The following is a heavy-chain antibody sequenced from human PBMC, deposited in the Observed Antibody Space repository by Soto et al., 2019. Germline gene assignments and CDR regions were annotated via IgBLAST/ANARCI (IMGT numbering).Heavy chain of an antibody. CDR1: GFTFSNFV. D-gene: IGHD6-13*01. CDR3: SRERAIAVTGIFYY. CDR2: TSYDGNNI. V-gene: IGHV3-30-3*01. J-gene: IGHJ4*02. Sequence: QVQLVESGGGVVQPGGSLSLSCAASGFTFSNFVMHWVRQAPRKGLEWGAGTSYDGNNIVYADSGKGRFTISKDNSKNTLYLQMNSLTHEDTAVYYCSRERAIAVTGIFYYWGQGTLITVSS.